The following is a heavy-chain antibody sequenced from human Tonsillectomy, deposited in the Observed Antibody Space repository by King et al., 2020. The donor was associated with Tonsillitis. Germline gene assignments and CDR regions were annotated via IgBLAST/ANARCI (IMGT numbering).Heavy chain of an antibody. CDR2: IYPADSDT. CDR1: GYSITNYW. D-gene: IGHD3-9*01. Sequence: QLVQSGAKVKKPGKSLKSTCKSYGYSITNYWIGWVRQMPGKGLEWMGIIYPADSDTRYSPSFQGQVTISADMSISTAYLQWSSLKASDTAMNYGARGDFDILAGCYPYYFDYGCQGTLGTVSS. J-gene: IGHJ4*02. V-gene: IGHV5-51*03. CDR3: ARGDFDILAGCYPYYFDY.